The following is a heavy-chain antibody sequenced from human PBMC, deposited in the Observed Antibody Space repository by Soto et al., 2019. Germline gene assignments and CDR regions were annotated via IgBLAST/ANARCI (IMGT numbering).Heavy chain of an antibody. CDR3: AREDIVVVPAAIAYYYYGMDV. CDR2: IIPIFGTA. D-gene: IGHD2-2*02. Sequence: SVKVSCKASGGTFSSYAISWVRQAPGQGLEWMGGIIPIFGTANYAQKFQGRVTITADESTSTAYMELSSLRSEDTAVYYCAREDIVVVPAAIAYYYYGMDVWGQGTTVTVSS. V-gene: IGHV1-69*13. CDR1: GGTFSSYA. J-gene: IGHJ6*02.